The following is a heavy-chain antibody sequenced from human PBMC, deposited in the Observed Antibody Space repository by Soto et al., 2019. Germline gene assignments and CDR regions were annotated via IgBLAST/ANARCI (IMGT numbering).Heavy chain of an antibody. Sequence: PSETLSLTCTVSGGSISSYYWSWIRQPPGKGLEWIGYIYYSGSTNYNPSLKGRVTISVDTSKNQFSLKLSSVTAADTAVYYCARDMVRGVPHYWGQGTLVTVSS. CDR2: IYYSGST. CDR1: GGSISSYY. D-gene: IGHD3-10*01. J-gene: IGHJ4*02. V-gene: IGHV4-59*01. CDR3: ARDMVRGVPHY.